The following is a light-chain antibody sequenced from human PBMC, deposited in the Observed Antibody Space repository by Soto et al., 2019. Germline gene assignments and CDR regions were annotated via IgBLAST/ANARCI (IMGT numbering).Light chain of an antibody. CDR1: SSDVGGYNY. J-gene: IGLJ1*01. CDR3: CSFAGNYIYV. CDR2: DVS. V-gene: IGLV2-11*01. Sequence: QSALTQPRSVSGSPGQSVTISCNGTSSDVGGYNYVSWYLQHPGKAPKVMIYDVSKRPSGVPDRFSGSKSGNTASLTISGLQSEDEADYYCCSFAGNYIYVFGTGTKLTVL.